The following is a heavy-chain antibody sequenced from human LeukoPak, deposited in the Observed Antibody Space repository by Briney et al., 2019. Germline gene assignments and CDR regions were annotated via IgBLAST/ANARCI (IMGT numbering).Heavy chain of an antibody. V-gene: IGHV3-23*01. D-gene: IGHD3-10*01. CDR2: ISGSGGST. J-gene: IGHJ6*03. CDR3: AKDKRFGDYYMDV. CDR1: GFTFSSYG. Sequence: GGSLRLSCAASGFTFSSYGMSWVRQAPGKGLEWVSAISGSGGSTYYADSVKGRFTISRDNSKNTLYLQMNSLRAEDTAVYYCAKDKRFGDYYMDVWGKGTTATISS.